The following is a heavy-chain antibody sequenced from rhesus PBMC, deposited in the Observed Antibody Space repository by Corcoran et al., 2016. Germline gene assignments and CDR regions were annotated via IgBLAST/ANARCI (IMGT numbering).Heavy chain of an antibody. CDR3: AREKDDY. V-gene: IGHV4-80*01. Sequence: QVQLQESGPGLVKPSETLSLTCTVSGASISSTWWTWIRPPPGEGLEWIGDLDGNSGRTHYHPSLKSRVTISKDASKNHFSLKLSSVTAADTAVYYCAREKDDYWGQGVLVTVSS. CDR2: LDGNSGRT. CDR1: GASISSTW. J-gene: IGHJ4*01.